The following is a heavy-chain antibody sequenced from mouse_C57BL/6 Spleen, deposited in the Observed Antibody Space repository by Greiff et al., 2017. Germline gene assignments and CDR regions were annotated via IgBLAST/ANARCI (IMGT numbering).Heavy chain of an antibody. CDR3: AIKSNYNYAMDY. V-gene: IGHV1-54*01. CDR1: GYAFTHYL. J-gene: IGHJ4*01. D-gene: IGHD2-5*01. CDR2: INPGRGGP. Sequence: VKLMESGAELVRPGTSVQVSCKASGYAFTHYLIEWVKQRPGQGLAWIGVINPGRGGPNSNAKFKGKATLTADKSSRTTYMQSSSLTSDDTAVYVCAIKSNYNYAMDYWGQGTSGTVSS.